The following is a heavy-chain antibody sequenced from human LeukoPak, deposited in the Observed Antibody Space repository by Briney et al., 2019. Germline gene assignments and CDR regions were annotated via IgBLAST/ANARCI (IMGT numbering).Heavy chain of an antibody. V-gene: IGHV1-2*02. CDR3: ARGPRLGAAGTLDY. D-gene: IGHD6-13*01. Sequence: ASVKVSCKASGYTFTGYDMHWVRQAPGQGLEWMGWINPNSGGTNYAQKFQGRVTITRDTSISTAYMELSSLRSEDTAVYYCARGPRLGAAGTLDYWGQGTLVTVSS. J-gene: IGHJ4*02. CDR1: GYTFTGYD. CDR2: INPNSGGT.